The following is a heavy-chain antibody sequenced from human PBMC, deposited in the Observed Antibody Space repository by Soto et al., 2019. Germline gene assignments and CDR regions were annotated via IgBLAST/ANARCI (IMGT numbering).Heavy chain of an antibody. CDR1: GGSFSGYY. D-gene: IGHD5-12*01. CDR2: INHSGST. J-gene: IGHJ5*02. Sequence: SETLSLTCAVYGGSFSGYYWSWIRQPPGKGLEWIGEINHSGSTNYNPSLKSRVTISVDTSKNQFSLKLSSVTAADTAVYYCARGHYSGYDNNWFDPWGQGTLVTVSS. V-gene: IGHV4-34*01. CDR3: ARGHYSGYDNNWFDP.